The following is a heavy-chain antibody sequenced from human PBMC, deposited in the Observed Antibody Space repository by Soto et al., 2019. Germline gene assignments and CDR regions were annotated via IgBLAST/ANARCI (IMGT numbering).Heavy chain of an antibody. CDR1: GAPISGADYH. J-gene: IGHJ2*01. D-gene: IGHD5-18*01. Sequence: QVQLQESGPGLVKPSQTLSLMCTVSGAPISGADYHWSWIRQPPGKGLEWIGYIFPSGATHYNSSLGSRITMSVETSKSHFSLKLTSVTAADTAVYFCARGSAAKRYFDLWGRGTLVTVSS. V-gene: IGHV4-30-4*01. CDR2: IFPSGAT. CDR3: ARGSAAKRYFDL.